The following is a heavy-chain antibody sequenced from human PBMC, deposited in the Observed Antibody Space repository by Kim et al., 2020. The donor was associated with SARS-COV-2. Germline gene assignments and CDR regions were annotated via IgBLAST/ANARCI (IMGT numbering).Heavy chain of an antibody. CDR2: ISGSGGST. V-gene: IGHV3-23*01. J-gene: IGHJ4*02. CDR1: GFTFSSYA. Sequence: GGSLRLSCAASGFTFSSYAMSWVRQAPGKGLEWVSAISGSGGSTYYADSVKGRFTISRDNSKNTLYLQMNSLRAEDTAVYYCAKAGRYDSSGYYRLDYWGQGTLVTVSS. D-gene: IGHD3-22*01. CDR3: AKAGRYDSSGYYRLDY.